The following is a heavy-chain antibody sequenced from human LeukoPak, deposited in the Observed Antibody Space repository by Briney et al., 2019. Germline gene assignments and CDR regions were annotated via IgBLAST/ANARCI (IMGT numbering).Heavy chain of an antibody. CDR2: ISSSSSYI. D-gene: IGHD6-13*01. CDR1: GFTFSSYS. J-gene: IGHJ4*02. V-gene: IGHV3-21*01. Sequence: GGSLRLSCAASGFTFSSYSMNWVRQAPGKGLEWVSSISSSSSYIYYADSVKGRFTISRDNAKNSLYLQMNSLRAEDTAVYYCARGSKQQLDYFDYWGQGTLVTVSS. CDR3: ARGSKQQLDYFDY.